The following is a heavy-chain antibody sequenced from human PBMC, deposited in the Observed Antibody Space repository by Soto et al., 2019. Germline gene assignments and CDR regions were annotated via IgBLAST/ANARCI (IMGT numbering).Heavy chain of an antibody. CDR1: GGSISSYY. J-gene: IGHJ4*02. CDR3: VRLMGPITITRAGGED. D-gene: IGHD2-8*01. V-gene: IGHV4-59*01. CDR2: IYYSGST. Sequence: AETLSLTCTVSGGSISSYYWSWIRQRPGKGLEWIGYIYYSGSTNYNPSLKSRVTISVNTSKNQFSLKLSSVTAADTAVYYCVRLMGPITITRAGGEDWGPGKLVAVSS.